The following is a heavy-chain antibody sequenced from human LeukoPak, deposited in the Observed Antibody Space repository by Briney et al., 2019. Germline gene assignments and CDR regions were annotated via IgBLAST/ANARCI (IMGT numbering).Heavy chain of an antibody. J-gene: IGHJ5*01. CDR3: ARGTEGYTYGEFDS. CDR2: IHRDGSST. CDR1: GFTFSDYW. Sequence: PGGSLRLSCAASGFTFSDYWMHWVRQAPGKGLVWVSRIHRDGSSTTYADSVKGRFTISRDNAKNTLYPQMNSLRAEDTAMYYCARGTEGYTYGEFDSWGQGTLVTASS. V-gene: IGHV3-74*01. D-gene: IGHD5-18*01.